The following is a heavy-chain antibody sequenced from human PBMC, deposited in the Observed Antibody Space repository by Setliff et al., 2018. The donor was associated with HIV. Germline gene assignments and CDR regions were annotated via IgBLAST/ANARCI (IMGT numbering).Heavy chain of an antibody. CDR2: ISAYNGNT. CDR1: GYTFSSYG. D-gene: IGHD3-3*01. Sequence: ASVKVSCKTSGYTFSSYGIAWVRQAPGQGLEWMGWISAYNGNTNYAQKLQGRVTMTTDTSTNTVYMELRSLRSDDTAVYYCGRYNLWSGYTYYMDVWGKGTTVTVSS. CDR3: GRYNLWSGYTYYMDV. V-gene: IGHV1-18*01. J-gene: IGHJ6*03.